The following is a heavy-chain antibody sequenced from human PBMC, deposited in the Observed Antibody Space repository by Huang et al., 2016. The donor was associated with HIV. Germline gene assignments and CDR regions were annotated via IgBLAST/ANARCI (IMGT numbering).Heavy chain of an antibody. D-gene: IGHD3-3*01. CDR2: IFWDDDK. J-gene: IGHJ4*02. V-gene: IGHV2-5*02. CDR3: AHRQTYDFWSGSFDS. Sequence: QITLKESGPTLVKPTQTLTLTCTFSGFSITTDGAGVGWIRQPPGKALEWLALIFWDDDKRYSPSLENRLSITTDTSKNQVVLTMTNMDPVDTATYFCAHRQTYDFWSGSFDSWGQGTLVTVSS. CDR1: GFSITTDGAG.